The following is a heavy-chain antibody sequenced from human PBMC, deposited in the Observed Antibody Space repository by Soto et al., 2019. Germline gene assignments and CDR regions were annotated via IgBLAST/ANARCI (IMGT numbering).Heavy chain of an antibody. CDR1: GYTFTSYY. V-gene: IGHV1-46*01. J-gene: IGHJ4*02. CDR2: INPSGGST. Sequence: QVQLVQSGAEVKKPGALVKVSCKASGYTFTSYYMHWVRQAPGQGLEWMGIINPSGGSTSYAQKFQCRVTMTRDTSTSTVYMELSSLRSEDTAVYYCARVTSWSCFDYWGQGTLVTVSS. CDR3: ARVTSWSCFDY. D-gene: IGHD2-2*01.